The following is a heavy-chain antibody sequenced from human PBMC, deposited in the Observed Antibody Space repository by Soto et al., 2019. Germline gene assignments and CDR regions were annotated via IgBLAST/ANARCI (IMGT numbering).Heavy chain of an antibody. Sequence: SETLSLTCAVSGGSISSYDWWTWVRQPPGKGLEWVGEVSVSGDTNYDPSLKSRVTISLDKSNNQFSLRLNSVTAADTALYYCATRGDWPLWGQGTLVTVSS. CDR2: VSVSGDT. CDR1: GGSISSYDW. V-gene: IGHV4-4*02. J-gene: IGHJ4*02. CDR3: ATRGDWPL. D-gene: IGHD2-21*02.